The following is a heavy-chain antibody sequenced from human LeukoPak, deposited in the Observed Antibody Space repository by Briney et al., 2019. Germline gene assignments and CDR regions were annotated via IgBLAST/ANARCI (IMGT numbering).Heavy chain of an antibody. V-gene: IGHV4-30-2*01. D-gene: IGHD4-17*01. CDR2: MYHGGST. CDR1: GGSISSGGYS. Sequence: SETLSLTCAVSGGSISSGGYSWSWIRQPPGKGLEWIGYMYHGGSTYYNPSLEGRVTISVDRSKNQFSLKVSSVTAADTAVYYCASTNDFGDYMGAWGQGTLVTVSS. CDR3: ASTNDFGDYMGA. J-gene: IGHJ5*02.